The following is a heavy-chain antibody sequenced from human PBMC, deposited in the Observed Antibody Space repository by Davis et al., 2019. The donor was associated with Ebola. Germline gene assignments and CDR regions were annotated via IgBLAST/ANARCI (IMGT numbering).Heavy chain of an antibody. CDR2: IIGGGDSA. J-gene: IGHJ6*04. Sequence: PGGSLRLSCAASGFTFSSYAMSWVRQAPGKGLEWVSVIIGGGDSAYYADSVKGRFTISRDNSKETLYLQMNSLRAEDTAVYYCARDASSGWYPLRGMDVWGKGTTVTVSS. D-gene: IGHD6-19*01. CDR3: ARDASSGWYPLRGMDV. CDR1: GFTFSSYA. V-gene: IGHV3-23*01.